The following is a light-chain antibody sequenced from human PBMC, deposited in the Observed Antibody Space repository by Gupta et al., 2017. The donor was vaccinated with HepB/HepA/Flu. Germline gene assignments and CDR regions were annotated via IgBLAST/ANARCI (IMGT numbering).Light chain of an antibody. V-gene: IGKV3-20*01. J-gene: IGKJ1*01. CDR3: HQEGNSPST. Sequence: EIVLSQSPGTLSLSPGERATRSCRASQSVSGSLLAWYQQKPGQAPRLLIYGASSRANGIPDRFSGSGSGTDFTLTINRLEPEDFAVYCCHQEGNSPSTFGQGTKVEIK. CDR2: GAS. CDR1: QSVSGSL.